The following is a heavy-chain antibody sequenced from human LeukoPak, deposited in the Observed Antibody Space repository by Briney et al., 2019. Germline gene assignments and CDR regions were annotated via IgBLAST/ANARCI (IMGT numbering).Heavy chain of an antibody. CDR3: ARVGPVYSGYDYLDY. V-gene: IGHV3-7*03. CDR2: IKQDGSEK. Sequence: SGGSLRLSCAASGFTFSSYWVTWVRQAPGKGLEWVANIKQDGSEKYYVDSVKGRFTLSRDNAKNSLYLQMNSLRAEDTAVYYCARVGPVYSGYDYLDYWGQGTLVTVSS. D-gene: IGHD5-12*01. J-gene: IGHJ4*02. CDR1: GFTFSSYW.